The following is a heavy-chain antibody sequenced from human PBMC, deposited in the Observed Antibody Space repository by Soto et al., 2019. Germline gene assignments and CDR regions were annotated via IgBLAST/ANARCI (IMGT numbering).Heavy chain of an antibody. CDR2: ISSSSSTI. CDR3: VRVMVRGFKYYYGMDV. D-gene: IGHD3-10*01. J-gene: IGHJ6*02. V-gene: IGHV3-48*03. CDR1: GFTFSSYE. Sequence: GGSLRLSCAASGFTFSSYEMNWVRQAPGKGLEWVSYISSSSSTIYYADSVKGRFTISRDNAKNSLSLQMNSLRAEDTAVYDCVRVMVRGFKYYYGMDVWGQGTTVTVSS.